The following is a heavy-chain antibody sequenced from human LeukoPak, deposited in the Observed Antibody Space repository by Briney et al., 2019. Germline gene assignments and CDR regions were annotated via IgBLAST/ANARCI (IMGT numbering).Heavy chain of an antibody. Sequence: VGSLRLSCAASGFTFDDYGMSWVRQAPGKGLEWVSGINWDGGSTGYADSVKGRFTISRDNAKNSLYLQMNSLRAEDTALYYCARDDYDSSGLDDAFDIWGQGTMVTVSS. CDR1: GFTFDDYG. CDR3: ARDDYDSSGLDDAFDI. D-gene: IGHD3-22*01. J-gene: IGHJ3*02. V-gene: IGHV3-20*04. CDR2: INWDGGST.